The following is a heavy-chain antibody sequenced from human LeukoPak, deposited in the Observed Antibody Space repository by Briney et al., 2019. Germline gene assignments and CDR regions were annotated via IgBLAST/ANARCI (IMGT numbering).Heavy chain of an antibody. V-gene: IGHV3-48*01. CDR3: AKQLGYCSDGSCYFPY. J-gene: IGHJ4*02. Sequence: GGSLRLSCAASGFTFSSYSMNWVRQAPGKGLEWVPYISSSSTIYYADSVKGRFTISRDNAKNTLCLQMNSLRAEDTAVYYCAKQLGYCSDGSCYFPYWGQGTLVTVSS. CDR2: ISSSSTI. D-gene: IGHD2-15*01. CDR1: GFTFSSYS.